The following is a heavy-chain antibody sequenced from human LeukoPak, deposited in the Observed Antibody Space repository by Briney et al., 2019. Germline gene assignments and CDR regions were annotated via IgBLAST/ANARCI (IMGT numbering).Heavy chain of an antibody. J-gene: IGHJ3*02. CDR2: ITSSVSTI. CDR3: ARIGRPAAFDI. CDR1: GFTFSDYY. V-gene: IGHV3-11*01. Sequence: PGGSLRLSCAASGFTFSDYYMSWIRQAPGKGLEWVSYITSSVSTIYYADSMKGRFTISRDNAKHSLFLQLDSLRAEDTAVYYCARIGRPAAFDIWGQGTLVIVSS. D-gene: IGHD6-6*01.